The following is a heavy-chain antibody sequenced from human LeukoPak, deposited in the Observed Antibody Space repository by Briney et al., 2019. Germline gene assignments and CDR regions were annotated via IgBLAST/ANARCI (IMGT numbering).Heavy chain of an antibody. V-gene: IGHV3-33*01. CDR2: IWYDGSNK. J-gene: IGHJ4*02. D-gene: IGHD3-10*01. CDR1: GFTFRNYG. CDR3: ARDIWFGEYLDDY. Sequence: PGGSLRLSCAASGFTFRNYGMNWVRQAPGKGLEWVTIIWYDGSNKYYADSVKGRFTISRDNAKNSLYLQMNSLRAEDTAVYYCARDIWFGEYLDDYWGQGTLVTVSS.